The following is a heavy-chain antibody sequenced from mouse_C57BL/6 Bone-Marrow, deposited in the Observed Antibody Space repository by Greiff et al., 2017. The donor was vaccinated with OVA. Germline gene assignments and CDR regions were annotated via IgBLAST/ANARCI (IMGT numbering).Heavy chain of an antibody. CDR2: IWTGGGT. Sequence: QVQLKQSGPGLVAPSQSLSITCTVSGFSLTSYAISWVRQPPGKGLEWLGVIWTGGGTNFNSALNSRLTINKDNSKSPVILKMNRLQTDDTARYYCARNGPAMDYWGQGTSVTVSS. CDR3: ARNGPAMDY. V-gene: IGHV2-9-1*01. CDR1: GFSLTSYA. J-gene: IGHJ4*01.